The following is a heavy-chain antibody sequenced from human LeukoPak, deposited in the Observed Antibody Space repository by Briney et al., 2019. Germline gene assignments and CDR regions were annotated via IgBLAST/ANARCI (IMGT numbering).Heavy chain of an antibody. CDR2: IYTSGST. CDR1: GASISGYY. CDR3: ARLAGSSSSDY. J-gene: IGHJ4*02. V-gene: IGHV4-4*09. D-gene: IGHD6-6*01. Sequence: PSETLSLTCNVSGASISGYYWSWIRQPPGKGLEWIGYIYTSGSTNYNPSLKSRVTISLDMSKNQFSLKLSSVTAADTAVYYCARLAGSSSSDYWGQGTLVTVSS.